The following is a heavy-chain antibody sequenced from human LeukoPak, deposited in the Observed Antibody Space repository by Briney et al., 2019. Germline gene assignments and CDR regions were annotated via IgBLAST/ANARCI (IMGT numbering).Heavy chain of an antibody. V-gene: IGHV3-30*03. CDR1: GFTFSSYS. CDR2: ISYDGSNK. Sequence: GGSLRLSCAASGFTFSSYSMNWVRQAPGKGLEWVAVISYDGSNKYYADSVKGRFTISRDNAKNSLYLQMNSLRADDTAVYFCARDPSPRTTYYYYYMDVWGTGTTVTVSS. CDR3: ARDPSPRTTYYYYYMDV. D-gene: IGHD2-2*01. J-gene: IGHJ6*03.